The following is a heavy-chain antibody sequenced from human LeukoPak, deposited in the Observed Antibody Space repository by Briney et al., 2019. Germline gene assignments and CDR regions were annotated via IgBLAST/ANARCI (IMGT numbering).Heavy chain of an antibody. CDR3: AKAQRSVWSGIDY. V-gene: IGHV3-43D*03. Sequence: GGSLRLSCAASGFAFDDYAMHWVRQAPGKGLEWVSLISWDGGSTYYADSVKGRFTIPRDNSKNSLYLEMNSLRAEDTALYYCAKAQRSVWSGIDYWGQGTLVTVSS. CDR2: ISWDGGST. D-gene: IGHD3-3*01. CDR1: GFAFDDYA. J-gene: IGHJ4*02.